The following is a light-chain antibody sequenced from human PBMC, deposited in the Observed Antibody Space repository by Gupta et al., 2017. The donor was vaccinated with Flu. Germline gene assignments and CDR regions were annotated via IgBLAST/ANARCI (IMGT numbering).Light chain of an antibody. CDR1: QSISSDY. CDR2: STS. V-gene: IGKV3-20*01. J-gene: IGKJ2*03. Sequence: GPTLSCVASQSISSDYLAWYQQQPGQSPRVLIYSTSTRATGIPDRFSGSGSGTDFTLTISRLEPEDFAVYYCQHSGTSLYSFGQGTKLE. CDR3: QHSGTSLYS.